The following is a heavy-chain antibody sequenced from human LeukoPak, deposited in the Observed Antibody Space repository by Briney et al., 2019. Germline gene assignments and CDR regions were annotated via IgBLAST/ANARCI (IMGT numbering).Heavy chain of an antibody. CDR2: IKTKTDGGTT. CDR3: ANIFGGNSHRSDY. CDR1: GFTVSSNY. J-gene: IGHJ4*02. Sequence: GGSLRLSCAASGFTVSSNYMSWVRQAPGQGLEWLGRIKTKTDGGTTDYAAPVKGRFTISRDDSKDTLYLQMNSLKSDDTAVYYCANIFGGNSHRSDYWGQGTLVTVSS. V-gene: IGHV3-15*01. D-gene: IGHD4-23*01.